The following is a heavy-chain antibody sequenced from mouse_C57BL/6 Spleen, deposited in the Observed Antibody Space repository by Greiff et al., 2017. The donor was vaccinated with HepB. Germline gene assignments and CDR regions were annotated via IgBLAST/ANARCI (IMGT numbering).Heavy chain of an antibody. CDR3: ARGDYVLGYFDV. CDR1: GFNIKNTY. CDR2: IDPANGNT. Sequence: VQLKESVAELVRPGASVKLSCTASGFNIKNTYMHWVKQRPEQGLEWIGRIDPANGNTKYAPKFQGKATITADTSSNTAYLHLSSLTSEDTAIYYCARGDYVLGYFDVWGTGTTVTVSS. D-gene: IGHD2-4*01. J-gene: IGHJ1*03. V-gene: IGHV14-3*01.